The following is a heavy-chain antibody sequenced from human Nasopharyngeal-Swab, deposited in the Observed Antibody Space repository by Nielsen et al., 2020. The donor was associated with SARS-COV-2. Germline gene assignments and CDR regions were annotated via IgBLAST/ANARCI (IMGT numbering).Heavy chain of an antibody. CDR3: AREEGITIFGVPIGFGYYGMDV. V-gene: IGHV7-4-1*02. CDR1: GYTFTSYA. CDR2: INTNTGNP. D-gene: IGHD3-3*01. J-gene: IGHJ6*02. Sequence: ASVKVSCKASGYTFTSYAMNWVRQAPGQGLEWMGWINTNTGNPTYAQGFTGRFVFSLGTSVSTAYLQISSLKAEDTAVYYCAREEGITIFGVPIGFGYYGMDVWGQGTTVTVSS.